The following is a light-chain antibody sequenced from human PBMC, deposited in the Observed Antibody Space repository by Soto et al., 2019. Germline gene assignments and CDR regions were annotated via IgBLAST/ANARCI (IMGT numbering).Light chain of an antibody. V-gene: IGKV3-15*01. CDR3: QPYGSSGT. CDR2: GAS. Sequence: TSQALATVAVYPKERATRYCRASQTINNNVAWYQLKDGQVPRLVIYGASTRATDIPARFSGSGSGTDFTLTISRLEPEDFAVYYCQPYGSSGTFCQGTKVDIK. J-gene: IGKJ1*01. CDR1: QTINNN.